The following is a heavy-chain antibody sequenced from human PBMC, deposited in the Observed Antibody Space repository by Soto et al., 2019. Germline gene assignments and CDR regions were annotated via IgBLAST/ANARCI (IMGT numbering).Heavy chain of an antibody. Sequence: ASVKVSCKASGYTFTSYGISWVRQAPGQGLEWMGWISAYNGNTNYAQKLQGRVTMTANTSTSTAYMELRSLGSDDTAVYYCAGGLRARSYDYYMDDWGKGTTVTVSS. V-gene: IGHV1-18*01. J-gene: IGHJ6*03. CDR2: ISAYNGNT. CDR3: AGGLRARSYDYYMDD. CDR1: GYTFTSYG.